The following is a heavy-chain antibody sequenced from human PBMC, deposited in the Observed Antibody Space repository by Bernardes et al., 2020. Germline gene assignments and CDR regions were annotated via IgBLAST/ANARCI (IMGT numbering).Heavy chain of an antibody. J-gene: IGHJ6*04. Sequence: GGSLRLSCAASGFTFSSYAMSWVRQAPGKGLEWVSAISGSGGSTYYADSVKGRFTISRDNSKNTLYLQMNSLRAEDTAVYYCAKDGGDCSSTSCYVRGTYYYYYGMDVWGKGTTVTVSS. CDR3: AKDGGDCSSTSCYVRGTYYYYYGMDV. CDR1: GFTFSSYA. CDR2: ISGSGGST. V-gene: IGHV3-23*01. D-gene: IGHD2-2*01.